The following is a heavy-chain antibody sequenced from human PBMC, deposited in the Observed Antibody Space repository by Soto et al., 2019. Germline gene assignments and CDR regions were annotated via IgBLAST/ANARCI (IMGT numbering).Heavy chain of an antibody. V-gene: IGHV4-31*03. J-gene: IGHJ6*02. CDR3: ARRGGSSSGYYYYAFDV. CDR1: SDSMNSGGYY. D-gene: IGHD6-6*01. CDR2: IYSNGDT. Sequence: SETLSLTCSVSSDSMNSGGYYWSWIRQHPGKGLEWIGYIYSNGDTYYNPSLKSRVTISVDTSKNQFSLNLTSVTAADTAVYYRARRGGSSSGYYYYAFDVWGQGTTVTVSS.